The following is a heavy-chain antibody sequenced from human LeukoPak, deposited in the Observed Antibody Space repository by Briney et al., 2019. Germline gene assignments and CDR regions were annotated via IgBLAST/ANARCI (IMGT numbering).Heavy chain of an antibody. CDR1: GFTFRSSN. D-gene: IGHD1-14*01. J-gene: IGHJ4*02. Sequence: GGSLRLSCAASGFTFRSSNLNWVRQAPGKGLEWVANINQGGSDKYYVDSVKGRFTISRDNANNLLYLQMNSLRGEDTAVYYCTRDRSRAEDDWGQGTLVTVSS. V-gene: IGHV3-7*01. CDR3: TRDRSRAEDD. CDR2: INQGGSDK.